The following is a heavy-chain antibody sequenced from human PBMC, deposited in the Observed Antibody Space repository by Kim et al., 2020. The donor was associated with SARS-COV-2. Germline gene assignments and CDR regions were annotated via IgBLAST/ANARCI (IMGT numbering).Heavy chain of an antibody. D-gene: IGHD3-10*01. Sequence: SETLSLTCAVYGGSFSGYYWSWIRQPPGKGLEWIGEINHSGSTNYNPSLKSRVTISVDTSKNQFSLKLSSVTAADTAVYYCARGVRYGVWFGELPGFDPWGQGTLVTVSS. CDR2: INHSGST. J-gene: IGHJ5*02. CDR1: GGSFSGYY. CDR3: ARGVRYGVWFGELPGFDP. V-gene: IGHV4-34*01.